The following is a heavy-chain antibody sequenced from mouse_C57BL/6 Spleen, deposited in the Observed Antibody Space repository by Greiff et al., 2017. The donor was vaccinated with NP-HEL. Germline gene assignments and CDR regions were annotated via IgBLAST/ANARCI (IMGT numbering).Heavy chain of an antibody. Sequence: EVMLVESGGGLVKPGGSLKLSCAASGFTFSSYAMSWVRQTPEKRLEWVATISDGGSYTYYPDNVKGRFTISRDNAKNTLYLQMSHLKSEDTAMYYGAGDYSNYGDYGAMDYWGQGTSVTVSS. CDR3: AGDYSNYGDYGAMDY. CDR2: ISDGGSYT. CDR1: GFTFSSYA. D-gene: IGHD2-5*01. J-gene: IGHJ4*01. V-gene: IGHV5-4*01.